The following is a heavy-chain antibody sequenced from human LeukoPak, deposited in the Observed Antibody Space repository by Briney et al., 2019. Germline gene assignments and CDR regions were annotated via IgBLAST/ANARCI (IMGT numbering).Heavy chain of an antibody. CDR3: ARVTMVRGFDP. V-gene: IGHV4-59*01. CDR2: IFYSGST. J-gene: IGHJ5*02. D-gene: IGHD3-10*01. Sequence: PSETLSLTCTVSGGSISSYYWNWIRQPPGKGLEWIGYIFYSGSTNYNPSLKSRVTISVDTSKNQFSLKLSSVTAADTAVYYCARVTMVRGFDPWGQGTLVTVSS. CDR1: GGSISSYY.